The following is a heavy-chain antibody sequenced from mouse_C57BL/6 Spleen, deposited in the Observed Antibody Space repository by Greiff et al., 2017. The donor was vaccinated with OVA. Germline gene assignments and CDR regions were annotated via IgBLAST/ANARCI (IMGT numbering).Heavy chain of an antibody. CDR3: TTSYYSNPAWFAY. Sequence: VHVKQSGAELVRPGASVKLSCTASGFNIKDYYMHWVKQRPEQGLEWIGRIDPEDGDTEYAPKFQGKATMTADTSSNTAYLQLSSLTSEDTAVYYCTTSYYSNPAWFAYWGQGTLVTVSA. J-gene: IGHJ3*01. V-gene: IGHV14-1*01. CDR1: GFNIKDYY. D-gene: IGHD2-5*01. CDR2: IDPEDGDT.